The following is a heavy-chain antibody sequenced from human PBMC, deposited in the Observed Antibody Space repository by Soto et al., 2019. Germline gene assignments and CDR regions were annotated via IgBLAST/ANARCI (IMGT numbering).Heavy chain of an antibody. V-gene: IGHV3-21*01. J-gene: IGHJ6*04. CDR3: ARDARPNYDFWSGYWMVV. CDR1: GFTFSSYS. D-gene: IGHD3-3*01. CDR2: ISSSSSYI. Sequence: EVQLVESGGGLVKPGGSLRLTCAASGFTFSSYSMNWVRQAPGKGLEWVSSISSSSSYIYYADSVKGRFTISRDNAKKSLYLQMNSQRAEDTALYYCARDARPNYDFWSGYWMVVWGKGTTVTFSS.